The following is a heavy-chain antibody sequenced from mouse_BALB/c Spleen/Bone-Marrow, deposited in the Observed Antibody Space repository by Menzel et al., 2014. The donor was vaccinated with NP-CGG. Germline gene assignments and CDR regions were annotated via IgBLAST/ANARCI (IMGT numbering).Heavy chain of an antibody. J-gene: IGHJ2*01. CDR1: GISITTGNYR. Sequence: EVKLMESGPGLVKPSQTVSLTCTVTGISITTGNYRWSWIRQFPGNKLEWIGYIYYSGTITYNPSLTSRTTITRDTSKNQFFLEMNSLTAEDTATYYCARELYYFDYWGQGTTLTGSS. CDR3: ARELYYFDY. CDR2: IYYSGTI. V-gene: IGHV3-5*02.